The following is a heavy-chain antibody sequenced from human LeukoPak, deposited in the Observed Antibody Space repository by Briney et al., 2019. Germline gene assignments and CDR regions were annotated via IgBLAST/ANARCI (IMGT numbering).Heavy chain of an antibody. V-gene: IGHV4-39*02. Sequence: SETLSLTCTVSGGSISSSSYYWGWIRQPPGKGLEWIGSIYHSGYTYYNPSLKSRVTISVDTSNNHFSLKLSSVTAADTAVYYCARDETYSSDWQSNHYYYYMDVWGKGTTVTVSS. CDR1: GGSISSSSYY. CDR2: IYHSGYT. J-gene: IGHJ6*03. D-gene: IGHD6-19*01. CDR3: ARDETYSSDWQSNHYYYYMDV.